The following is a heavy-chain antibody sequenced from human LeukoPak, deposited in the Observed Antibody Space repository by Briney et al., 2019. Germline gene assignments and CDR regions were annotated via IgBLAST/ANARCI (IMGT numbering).Heavy chain of an antibody. D-gene: IGHD1-26*01. V-gene: IGHV4-34*01. Sequence: SETLSLTCTVSGGSISGYYWSWIRQPPGKGLEWIGEINQSGSTNYNPSLKSRVTISVDTSKNQFSLKLSSVTAADTAVYYCARGSYWGEATLFDYWGQGTLVTVSS. CDR3: ARGSYWGEATLFDY. J-gene: IGHJ4*02. CDR1: GGSISGYY. CDR2: INQSGST.